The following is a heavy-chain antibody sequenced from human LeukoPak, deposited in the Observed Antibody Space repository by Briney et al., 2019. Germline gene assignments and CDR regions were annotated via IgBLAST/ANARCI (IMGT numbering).Heavy chain of an antibody. J-gene: IGHJ4*02. D-gene: IGHD2-21*01. CDR2: ISYDGSNK. CDR3: VRDNYGGILDF. CDR1: GFTFSSYA. Sequence: GGSLRLSCAASGFTFSSYAMHWVRQAPGKGLEWVAVISYDGSNKYYADSVKGRFTLSRDNSKNTLSLQMNTLRADDTAVYYCVRDNYGGILDFWGQGTLVTVSS. V-gene: IGHV3-30*04.